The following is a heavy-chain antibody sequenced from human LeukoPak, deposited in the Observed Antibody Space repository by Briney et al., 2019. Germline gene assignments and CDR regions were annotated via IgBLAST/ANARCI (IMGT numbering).Heavy chain of an antibody. CDR2: IIPIFGTA. J-gene: IGHJ3*02. CDR1: GGTFSSYA. V-gene: IGHV1-69*05. Sequence: ASVKVSCKASGGTFSSYAISWVRQAPGQGLEWMGRIIPIFGTANYAQKFQGRVTITTDESTSTAYMELSSLRSEDTAVYYCARDRYYGDYLRAFDIWGQGTMVTVSS. D-gene: IGHD4-17*01. CDR3: ARDRYYGDYLRAFDI.